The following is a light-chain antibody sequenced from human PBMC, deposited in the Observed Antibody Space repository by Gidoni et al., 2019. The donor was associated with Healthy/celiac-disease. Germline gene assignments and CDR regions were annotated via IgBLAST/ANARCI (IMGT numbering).Light chain of an antibody. CDR3: SSYTSSSTRV. CDR2: EVS. CDR1: SSDAGGYNY. V-gene: IGLV2-14*01. Sequence: QSALTQPASVYGAPGQSFTISSTGTSSDAGGYNYVSWYQQHPGKAPKLMIYEVSNRPSGVSNRFSGSKSGNTASLTISGLQAEDEADYYCSSYTSSSTRVFGTGPKVTVL. J-gene: IGLJ1*01.